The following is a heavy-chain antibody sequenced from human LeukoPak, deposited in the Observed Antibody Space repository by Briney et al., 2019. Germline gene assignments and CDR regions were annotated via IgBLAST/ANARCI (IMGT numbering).Heavy chain of an antibody. D-gene: IGHD3-22*01. V-gene: IGHV3-7*01. CDR2: IKQDGTEK. Sequence: GGSLILSCAASGFTFSTYWMSWVRQAPGKGLEWVANIKQDGTEKYYVDSVKGRFIISRDNAKNSLYLQMNSLRAEDSAVYYCARWKDYNERNDDRSDYWGQGTLVTVSS. CDR3: ARWKDYNERNDDRSDY. J-gene: IGHJ4*02. CDR1: GFTFSTYW.